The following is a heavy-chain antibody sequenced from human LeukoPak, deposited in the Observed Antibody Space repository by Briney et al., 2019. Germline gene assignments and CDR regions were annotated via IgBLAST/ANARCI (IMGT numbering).Heavy chain of an antibody. D-gene: IGHD6-13*01. V-gene: IGHV4-31*03. J-gene: IGHJ4*02. Sequence: PSETLSVTCTVSGGSISSGGYYWSWIRQHPGKGLEWIAYIYYSGSTYYNPSLKIRVTISVDTSKNQFSLKLSSVTAADTAVYYCARADYSSSWFLDYWGQGTLVTVSS. CDR2: IYYSGST. CDR3: ARADYSSSWFLDY. CDR1: GGSISSGGYY.